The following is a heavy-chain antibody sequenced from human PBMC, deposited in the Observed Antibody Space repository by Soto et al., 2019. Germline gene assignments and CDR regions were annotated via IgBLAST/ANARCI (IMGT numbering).Heavy chain of an antibody. D-gene: IGHD3-10*01. V-gene: IGHV1-69*01. Sequence: QVQLVQSGAEVKKPGSSVKVSCKASGGTFSSYAISWVRQAPGQGLEWMGGIIPIVGTANYAQKFQGRVTITADESTSTAYMELSSLRSEDTAVYYCAREREKMVRGVIITLKRYYYGMDVWGQGTTVTVSS. J-gene: IGHJ6*02. CDR1: GGTFSSYA. CDR2: IIPIVGTA. CDR3: AREREKMVRGVIITLKRYYYGMDV.